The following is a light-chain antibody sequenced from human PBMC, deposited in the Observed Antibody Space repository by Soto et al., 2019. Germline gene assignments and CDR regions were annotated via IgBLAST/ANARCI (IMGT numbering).Light chain of an antibody. CDR3: LQHNNYPYT. Sequence: DIQMTQSPSSLSASVGDRVTITCRASQGIYNDLGWYQQRPGKAPKRLIYAASSLQSGVPSRFSGSGSGTEFTLTISSLQPEDFATYYCLQHNNYPYTFGQGTKLEIK. V-gene: IGKV1-17*01. CDR2: AAS. J-gene: IGKJ2*01. CDR1: QGIYND.